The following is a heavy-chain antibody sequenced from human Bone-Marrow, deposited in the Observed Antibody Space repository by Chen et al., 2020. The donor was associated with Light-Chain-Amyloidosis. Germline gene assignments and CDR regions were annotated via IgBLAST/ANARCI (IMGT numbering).Heavy chain of an antibody. CDR3: ARDGSGTELPPYYYYYGMDV. CDR1: GFTFSSYG. J-gene: IGHJ6*02. Sequence: QVQLVESGGGVVQPGRPLRLSCAASGFTFSSYGMHWVRQAPGKGLEWVAVIWYDGSNKYYADSVKGRFTISRDNSKNTLYLQMNSLRAEDTAVYYCARDGSGTELPPYYYYYGMDVWGQGTTVTVSS. D-gene: IGHD1-26*01. V-gene: IGHV3-33*01. CDR2: IWYDGSNK.